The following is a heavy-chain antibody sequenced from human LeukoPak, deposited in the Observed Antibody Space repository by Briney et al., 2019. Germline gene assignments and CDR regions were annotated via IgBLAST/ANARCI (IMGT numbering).Heavy chain of an antibody. CDR2: LYTSGST. V-gene: IGHV4-4*07. J-gene: IGHJ6*02. D-gene: IGHD3-22*01. CDR1: GGSISSYY. Sequence: SETLSLTCTVSGGSISSYYWSCLRQPAGKGLEWIGRLYTSGSTNYNPPLKSRVTMSVDTSKNQFSLKLSSVTAADTAVYYCARGRYYDSSGYYKYYYYGMDVWGQGTTVTVSS. CDR3: ARGRYYDSSGYYKYYYYGMDV.